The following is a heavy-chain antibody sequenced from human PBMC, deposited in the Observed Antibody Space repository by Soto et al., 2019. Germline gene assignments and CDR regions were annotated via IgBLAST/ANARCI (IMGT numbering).Heavy chain of an antibody. V-gene: IGHV3-23*01. D-gene: IGHD2-8*01. CDR1: GFTFSSYG. Sequence: EVQLLESGGGLVQPGGSLRLSCAASGFTFSSYGMNWVRQAPGKGLEWVSSIIGSGGSTYHADSVKGRFTISRDNSKNTLYLQMHSLRAEDTAVYYCANLSVYAAPADFWGQGTLVTVSS. CDR3: ANLSVYAAPADF. CDR2: IIGSGGST. J-gene: IGHJ4*02.